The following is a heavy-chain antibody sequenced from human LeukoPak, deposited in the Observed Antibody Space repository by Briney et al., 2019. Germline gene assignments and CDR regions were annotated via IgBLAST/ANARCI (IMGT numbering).Heavy chain of an antibody. Sequence: SETLSLTCAVYGGSFSGYYWSWIRQPPGKGLEWIGEINHSGSTNYNPSLKSRVTISADTSKNQFSLKLSSVTAADTAVYYCARGYSYGYYSCWFDPWGQGTLVTVSS. D-gene: IGHD5-18*01. CDR2: INHSGST. V-gene: IGHV4-34*01. CDR3: ARGYSYGYYSCWFDP. J-gene: IGHJ5*02. CDR1: GGSFSGYY.